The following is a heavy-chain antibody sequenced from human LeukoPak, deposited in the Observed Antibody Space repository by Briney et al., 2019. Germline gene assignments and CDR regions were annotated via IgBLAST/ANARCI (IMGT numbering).Heavy chain of an antibody. CDR1: GFTFSSYS. V-gene: IGHV3-21*01. D-gene: IGHD5-24*01. CDR3: ARGENNYGYYYFDY. CDR2: ISRSSNYI. J-gene: IGHJ4*02. Sequence: GASLRLSCAASGFTFSSYSMNWVRQAPGKGLEWFSSISRSSNYIYYADSVKGRFTISRDNAKNQLYLQINSLRAEDTSVYYCARGENNYGYYYFDYWGQGTLVTVSS.